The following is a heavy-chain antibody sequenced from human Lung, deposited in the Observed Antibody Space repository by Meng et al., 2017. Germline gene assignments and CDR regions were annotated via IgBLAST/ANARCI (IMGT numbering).Heavy chain of an antibody. J-gene: IGHJ4*02. CDR1: GGSFSPRT. D-gene: IGHD1-14*01. CDR2: LIAVFDKT. Sequence: QVQLVQSGAEVKKPGSSVKVACKTSGGSFSPRTFSWVRQAPGQGLEWMGGLIAVFDKTKAAPRFQDRVTFTADESTSTAYMELSSLTFDDTAVYFCARGRRNEPLFDYWGQGTLVTVSS. CDR3: ARGRRNEPLFDY. V-gene: IGHV1-69*13.